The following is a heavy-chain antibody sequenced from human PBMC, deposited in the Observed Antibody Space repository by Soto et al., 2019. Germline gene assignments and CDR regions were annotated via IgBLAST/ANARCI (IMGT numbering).Heavy chain of an antibody. Sequence: GGSLRLSCSGFTFNTYWMSWVRQAPGRGLEWVANIIQDGSQKNYVGSVRGRFTISRDNAKTSLYLQMDRLRVDDTAVYYCAGDDVLCDGGRCYGVPLDVWGKGTTVTV. CDR1: GFTFNTYW. V-gene: IGHV3-7*01. D-gene: IGHD2-15*01. J-gene: IGHJ6*03. CDR3: AGDDVLCDGGRCYGVPLDV. CDR2: IIQDGSQK.